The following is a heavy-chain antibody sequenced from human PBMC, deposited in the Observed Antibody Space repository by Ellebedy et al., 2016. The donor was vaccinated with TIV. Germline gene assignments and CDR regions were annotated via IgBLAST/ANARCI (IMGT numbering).Heavy chain of an antibody. CDR3: TMATRKYSFDY. Sequence: PGGSLRLSCAASGFTVSSNYMSWVRQAPGKGLEWVSIIYSGGGSTYYADSVKGRFTISRDNSKNTLYLQMNSLRAEDTAVYYCTMATRKYSFDYWGQGTLVTVSS. CDR1: GFTVSSNY. J-gene: IGHJ4*02. D-gene: IGHD5-24*01. CDR2: IYSGGGST. V-gene: IGHV3-53*01.